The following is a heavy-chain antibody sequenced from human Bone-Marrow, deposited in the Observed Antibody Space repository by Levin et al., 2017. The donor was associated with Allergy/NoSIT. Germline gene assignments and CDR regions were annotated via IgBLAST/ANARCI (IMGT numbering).Heavy chain of an antibody. V-gene: IGHV4-59*01. J-gene: IGHJ3*02. CDR1: GASISNYY. D-gene: IGHD5-18*01. Sequence: PSETLSLTCSVSGASISNYYWTWIRQPPGKGLEWIAYLSHSDYTTYNPSLKSRVAISKDTSKNQFSLKLNFVTAADTAIYYCARGGNIYGADAFDIWGLGTMVTVSS. CDR3: ARGGNIYGADAFDI. CDR2: LSHSDYT.